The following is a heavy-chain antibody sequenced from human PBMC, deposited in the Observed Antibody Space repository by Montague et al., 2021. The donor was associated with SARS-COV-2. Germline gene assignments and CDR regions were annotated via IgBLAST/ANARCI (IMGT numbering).Heavy chain of an antibody. D-gene: IGHD3-3*01. CDR3: ARWGEYYDSPYYYYAMDV. Sequence: SETLSLTCIVSGGSISPDNWGRIGRAPGRRLVTIGYTIYSAGSDKNPSLKSRVTISIDTSKNQFSLKWISVTAADTAVYYCARWGEYYDSPYYYYAMDVWGQGTTVTVSS. CDR1: GGSISPDN. CDR2: TIYSAGS. V-gene: IGHV4-59*12. J-gene: IGHJ6*02.